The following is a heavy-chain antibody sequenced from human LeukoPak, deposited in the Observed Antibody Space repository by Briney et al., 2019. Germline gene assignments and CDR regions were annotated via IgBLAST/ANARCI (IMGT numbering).Heavy chain of an antibody. CDR1: GFTVRSDD. Sequence: PGGSLRLSCAAFGFTVRSDDMNWVRQAPGKGLEWVSILDSDGSPSYADSVKGRFTISRDNSKNTLYLQMNSLRAEDTAVYYCAKDSLWGGLDYWGQGTLVTVSS. V-gene: IGHV3-53*01. CDR3: AKDSLWGGLDY. CDR2: LDSDGSP. D-gene: IGHD2-21*02. J-gene: IGHJ4*02.